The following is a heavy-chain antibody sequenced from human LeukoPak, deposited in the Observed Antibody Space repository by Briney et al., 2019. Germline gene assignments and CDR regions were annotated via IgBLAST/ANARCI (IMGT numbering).Heavy chain of an antibody. CDR3: ARGLARAYRIMDV. CDR2: TSADGTTT. J-gene: IGHJ6*02. D-gene: IGHD3-3*02. CDR1: GFTFNTYW. Sequence: GGSLRLSCVASGFTFNTYWIHWVRQGPGKGLVWVSLTSADGTTTTYANSVKGRFTVSRDNARNTLYLQMNSLRGEDAAVYYCARGLARAYRIMDVWGQGTTVTVS. V-gene: IGHV3-74*01.